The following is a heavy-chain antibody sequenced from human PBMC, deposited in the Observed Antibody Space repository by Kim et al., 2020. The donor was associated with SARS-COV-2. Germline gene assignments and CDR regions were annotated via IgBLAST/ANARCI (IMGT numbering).Heavy chain of an antibody. J-gene: IGHJ4*02. V-gene: IGHV4-38-2*02. CDR2: IYHSGST. D-gene: IGHD1-26*01. Sequence: SETLSLTCTVSGYSISSGYYWGWIRQPPGKGLEWIGSIYHSGSTYYNPSLKSRVTISVDTSKNQFSLKLSSVTAADTAVYYCARLGDRVGATTTIDYWGQGTLVTVSS. CDR3: ARLGDRVGATTTIDY. CDR1: GYSISSGYY.